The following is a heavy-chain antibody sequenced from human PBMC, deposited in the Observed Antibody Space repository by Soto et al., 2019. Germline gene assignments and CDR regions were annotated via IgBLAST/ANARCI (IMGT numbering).Heavy chain of an antibody. CDR3: AKVVKYDVLTGYYKGPDYYGMDV. CDR2: ISDSGSNT. J-gene: IGHJ6*02. D-gene: IGHD3-9*01. CDR1: GFKISSSS. Sequence: PGGSLRLSCAAFGFKISSSSMNWVRQAPGRGLEWVAYISDSGSNTLYADSVKGRFTVSRDTAKNTLYLEMDSLRAEDTAVYYCAKVVKYDVLTGYYKGPDYYGMDVWGQGTTVTVSS. V-gene: IGHV3-48*01.